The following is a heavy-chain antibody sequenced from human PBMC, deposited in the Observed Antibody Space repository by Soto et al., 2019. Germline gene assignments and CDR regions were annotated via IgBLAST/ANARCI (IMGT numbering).Heavy chain of an antibody. Sequence: EVQLLESGGDLVQPGGSLRLSCAASGFTFSNHAMSWARQAPGKGLEWVSSISSSGSNTYYADSVKGRFTISRDNSKHTLYLEMNSLRVDDTAVYCCAKKVIRSGSSIMASEYWGQGTQVTVSS. D-gene: IGHD3-3*01. CDR1: GFTFSNHA. J-gene: IGHJ4*02. CDR3: AKKVIRSGSSIMASEY. CDR2: ISSSGSNT. V-gene: IGHV3-23*01.